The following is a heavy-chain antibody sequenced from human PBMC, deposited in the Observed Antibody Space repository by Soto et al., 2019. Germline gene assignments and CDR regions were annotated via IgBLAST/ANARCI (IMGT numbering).Heavy chain of an antibody. V-gene: IGHV1-8*01. CDR2: MNPNSGNT. CDR1: GYTFTSYD. D-gene: IGHD3-16*02. CDR3: ARATYDYVWGSYRFNGMDV. Sequence: ASVELSCKASGYTFTSYDSSWVRQANGQGLEWMGWMNPNSGNTGYAQKFQGRVTMTRNTSISTAYMELSSLRSEDTAVYYCARATYDYVWGSYRFNGMDVWGQGTTVTVSS. J-gene: IGHJ6*02.